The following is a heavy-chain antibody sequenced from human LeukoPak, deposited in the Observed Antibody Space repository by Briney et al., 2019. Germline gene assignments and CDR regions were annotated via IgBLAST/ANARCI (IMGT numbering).Heavy chain of an antibody. Sequence: SETLSLTCTVSGGSISSSSYYWGRIRQPPGKGLEWIGSIYYSGSTYYNPSLKSRVTISVDTSKNQFSLKLSSVTAEDTAVYYCAKATEGYSYGSFDYWGQGTLVTVSS. CDR2: IYYSGST. D-gene: IGHD5-18*01. V-gene: IGHV4-39*07. CDR1: GGSISSSSYY. J-gene: IGHJ4*02. CDR3: AKATEGYSYGSFDY.